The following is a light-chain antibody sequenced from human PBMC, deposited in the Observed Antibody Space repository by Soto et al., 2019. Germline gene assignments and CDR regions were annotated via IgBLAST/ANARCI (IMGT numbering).Light chain of an antibody. CDR3: QQDLRPPLT. J-gene: IGKJ3*01. CDR1: QSVDNY. CDR2: AAS. Sequence: DIHMTQSPSSLSASVGHTFTLTCRASQSVDNYLKWYQQKPGKAPGLLIYAASTLQSGVPSRLSASGYGTDFTLTISSMQNEDFETYYCQQDLRPPLTFGPGTQVDIK. V-gene: IGKV1-39*01.